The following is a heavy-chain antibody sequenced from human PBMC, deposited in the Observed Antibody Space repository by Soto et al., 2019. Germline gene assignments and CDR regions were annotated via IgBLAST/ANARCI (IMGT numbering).Heavy chain of an antibody. J-gene: IGHJ3*02. CDR2: IAYDGSNK. CDR3: AKIPYYGSARDAFDI. Sequence: QVQLVESGGGVVQPGRSLRLSCAASGFTFSSYGMHWFRQAPGKGLEWVAVIAYDGSNKYYADSVKGRFTISRDNSKNTLYLQRNSFRAENTAVYYCAKIPYYGSARDAFDIWGQGTMITVSS. V-gene: IGHV3-30*18. CDR1: GFTFSSYG. D-gene: IGHD3-22*01.